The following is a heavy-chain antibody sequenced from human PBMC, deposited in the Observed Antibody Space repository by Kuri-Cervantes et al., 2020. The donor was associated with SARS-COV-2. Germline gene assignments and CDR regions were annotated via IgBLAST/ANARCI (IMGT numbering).Heavy chain of an antibody. J-gene: IGHJ4*02. V-gene: IGHV1-18*01. CDR2: ISPYNENG. CDR1: GYTFTSYG. CDR3: ARGSPSYWVVPAAPFDY. D-gene: IGHD2-2*01. Sequence: ASVKVSCKASGYTFTSYGISRVRQAPGQGLEWMGWISPYNENGYYAQKLQGRVTMTTDTSTSTAYMELRSLRSDDTAVYYCARGSPSYWVVPAAPFDYWGQGTLVTVSS.